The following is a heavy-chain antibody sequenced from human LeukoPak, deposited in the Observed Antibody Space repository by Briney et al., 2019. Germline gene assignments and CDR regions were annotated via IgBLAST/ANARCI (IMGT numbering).Heavy chain of an antibody. Sequence: GGSLRLSCAASGFTFDDYGMSWVRQAPGKGLEWVSGINWNGGSTGYADSVKGRFTISRDNAKNSLYLQMNSLRAEDTALYYCARLQTTVTTFYYYYMDVWGKGTPVTVSS. J-gene: IGHJ6*03. CDR2: INWNGGST. CDR1: GFTFDDYG. V-gene: IGHV3-20*04. D-gene: IGHD4-17*01. CDR3: ARLQTTVTTFYYYYMDV.